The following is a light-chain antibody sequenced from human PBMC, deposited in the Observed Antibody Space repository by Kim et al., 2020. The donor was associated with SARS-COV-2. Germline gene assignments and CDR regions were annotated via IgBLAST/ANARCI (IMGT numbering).Light chain of an antibody. CDR2: GAS. V-gene: IGKV3-15*01. CDR1: QSISNN. CDR3: HQYNDWPPGDT. Sequence: SPGEIATLSCRASQSISNNLAWYQHKPGQPPRLLIDGASTRATGVPARFSGSGSGTDFTLTVSSLQSEDFAVYYCHQYNDWPPGDTFGQGTKLEI. J-gene: IGKJ2*01.